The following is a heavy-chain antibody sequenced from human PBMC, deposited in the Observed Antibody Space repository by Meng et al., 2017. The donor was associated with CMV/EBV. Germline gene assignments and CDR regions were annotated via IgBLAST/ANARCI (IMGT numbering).Heavy chain of an antibody. Sequence: GESLKISCAASGFTFSSYTMRWVRQAPGTGLEWVSAISGSGGSTYYADSVKGRFTISRDNSKSTLYLQMNSLRAEDTAVYYCAKDLGVDSSSSIDYWVQGTLVTVSS. CDR2: ISGSGGST. D-gene: IGHD6-6*01. V-gene: IGHV3-23*01. J-gene: IGHJ4*02. CDR3: AKDLGVDSSSSIDY. CDR1: GFTFSSYT.